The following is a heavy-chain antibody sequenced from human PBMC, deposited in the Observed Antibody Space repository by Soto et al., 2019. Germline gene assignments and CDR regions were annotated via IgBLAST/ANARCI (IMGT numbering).Heavy chain of an antibody. CDR2: IYYSGST. J-gene: IGHJ4*02. Sequence: PWTVVGGKSGGLGCSWILQPPGKGLEWIGYIYYSGSTNYNPSLKSRVIMSVDKSKNQFSLKLSSATAADTAVYYCATAPPYNYNYHFDYWGQGALVTVSS. CDR1: GGKSGGLG. V-gene: IGHV4-59*11. CDR3: ATAPPYNYNYHFDY. D-gene: IGHD5-18*01.